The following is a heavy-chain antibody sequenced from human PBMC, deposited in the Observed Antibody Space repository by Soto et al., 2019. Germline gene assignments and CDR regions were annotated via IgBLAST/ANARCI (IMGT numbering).Heavy chain of an antibody. CDR3: VSQRTSVLTQAYFDY. D-gene: IGHD2-8*01. CDR2: VYYRGRS. J-gene: IGHJ4*02. V-gene: IGHV4-39*01. Sequence: TLSLTCTVSGGSVSNSNYYWGWIRQSPGKGLEWIGSVYYRGRSYSKSSVKSRVTISVDTSKNQFSLNLNSVTASDTAVYFCVSQRTSVLTQAYFDYWGPGALVTVSS. CDR1: GGSVSNSNYY.